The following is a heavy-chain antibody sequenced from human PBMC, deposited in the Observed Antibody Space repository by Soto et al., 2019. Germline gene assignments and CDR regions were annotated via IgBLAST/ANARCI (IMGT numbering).Heavy chain of an antibody. D-gene: IGHD3-3*01. Sequence: SVKVSCKASGYTFTSYAMHWVRQAPGQRLEWMGGIIPILGTTQYAQNFQGRVTITADESTSTVYMELSSLRSEDTAVYFCARDFSSDTIFGVVTYYFDYWGQGTLVTVSS. J-gene: IGHJ4*02. CDR2: IIPILGTT. V-gene: IGHV1-69*13. CDR1: GYTFTSYA. CDR3: ARDFSSDTIFGVVTYYFDY.